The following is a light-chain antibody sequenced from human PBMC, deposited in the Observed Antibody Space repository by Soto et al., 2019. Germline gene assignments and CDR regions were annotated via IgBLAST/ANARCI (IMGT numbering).Light chain of an antibody. CDR3: SSYTDSSNYV. CDR2: QVT. Sequence: QSVLTQPASVSGSPGQSITISCTGTSSDTAGYNYVSWYQQQPGKAPKLMIYQVTNRPSGVSNRFSGSRSGNTASLTISGLQAEDEADYYCSSYTDSSNYVFGTGTKVTVL. CDR1: SSDTAGYNY. J-gene: IGLJ1*01. V-gene: IGLV2-14*01.